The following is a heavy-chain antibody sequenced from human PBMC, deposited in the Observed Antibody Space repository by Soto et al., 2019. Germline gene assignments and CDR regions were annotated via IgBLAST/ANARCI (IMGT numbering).Heavy chain of an antibody. V-gene: IGHV3-33*01. Sequence: ESGGGLVQPGRSLRLSCAASGFTFSSYGMHWVRQATGKGLEWVAVIWYDGSNKYYADSVKGRFTISRDNSKNTLYLQMNSLRAEDTAVYYCALGDFYGDYLLPFDYWGQRTLVTVSS. CDR3: ALGDFYGDYLLPFDY. CDR2: IWYDGSNK. CDR1: GFTFSSYG. D-gene: IGHD4-17*01. J-gene: IGHJ4*02.